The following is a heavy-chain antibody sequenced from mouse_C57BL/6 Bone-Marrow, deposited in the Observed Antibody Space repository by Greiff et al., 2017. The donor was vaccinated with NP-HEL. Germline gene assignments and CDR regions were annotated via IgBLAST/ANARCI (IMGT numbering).Heavy chain of an antibody. J-gene: IGHJ2*01. V-gene: IGHV1-64*01. CDR2: IHPNSGST. D-gene: IGHD1-1*01. CDR3: AREGTTVVFDD. CDR1: GYTFTSYW. Sequence: QVQLQQPGAELVKPGASVKLSCKASGYTFTSYWMHWVKQRPGQGLEWIGMIHPNSGSTNYNEKFKSKATLTVAKSSSTAYMQLSSLTSEDSAVYYGAREGTTVVFDDWGQGTTLTVSS.